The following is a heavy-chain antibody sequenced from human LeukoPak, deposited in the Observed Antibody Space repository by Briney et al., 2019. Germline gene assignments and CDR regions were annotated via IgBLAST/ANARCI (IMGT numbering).Heavy chain of an antibody. J-gene: IGHJ4*02. V-gene: IGHV3-48*03. Sequence: GGSLRLSCAASGFTFSSYEMNWVRQAPGKGLEWVSYISSSCSTIYYADSVKGRFTISRDNSKNTLFLQMNSLRVEDTAVYYCAKSGLNRFDYWGQGALVTVSS. CDR1: GFTFSSYE. D-gene: IGHD2-15*01. CDR2: ISSSCSTI. CDR3: AKSGLNRFDY.